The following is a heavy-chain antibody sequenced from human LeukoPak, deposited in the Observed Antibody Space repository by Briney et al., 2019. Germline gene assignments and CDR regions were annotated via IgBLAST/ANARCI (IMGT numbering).Heavy chain of an antibody. D-gene: IGHD3-22*01. Sequence: PGGSLRLSCAASGFTFSSYAMHWVRQAPGKGLEWVAVISYDGSNKYYADSVKGRFTISRDNSKNTLYLQMNSLRAEDTAVYYCARARSTMIEVVLFDYWGQGTLVTVSS. CDR1: GFTFSSYA. CDR2: ISYDGSNK. V-gene: IGHV3-30-3*01. J-gene: IGHJ4*02. CDR3: ARARSTMIEVVLFDY.